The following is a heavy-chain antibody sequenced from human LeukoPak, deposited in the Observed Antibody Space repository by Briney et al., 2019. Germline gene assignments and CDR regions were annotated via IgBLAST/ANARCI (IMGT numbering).Heavy chain of an antibody. CDR2: SIPIFGTA. V-gene: IGHV1-69*01. CDR3: ARGSTGTTFLGLFVAFDI. Sequence: SVKVSCKASGGTFSSYAISWVRQAPGQGLEWMGGSIPIFGTANYAQKFQGRVTITADESTSTAYMELSSLRSEDTAVYYCARGSTGTTFLGLFVAFDIWGQGTMVTVSS. D-gene: IGHD1-1*01. CDR1: GGTFSSYA. J-gene: IGHJ3*02.